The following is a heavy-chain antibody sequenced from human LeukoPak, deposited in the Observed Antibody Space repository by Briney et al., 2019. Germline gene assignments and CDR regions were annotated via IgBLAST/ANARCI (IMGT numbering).Heavy chain of an antibody. Sequence: GGSLRLSCAASGFTFSSYSMNWVRQAPGKGLEWVSYISSSSSTIYYADSVKGRFTISRDNAKDSLYLQMNSLRAEDTAVYYCASEGAYYDFWSGYYTPDYWGQGTLVTVSS. CDR3: ASEGAYYDFWSGYYTPDY. CDR1: GFTFSSYS. CDR2: ISSSSSTI. V-gene: IGHV3-48*01. D-gene: IGHD3-3*01. J-gene: IGHJ4*02.